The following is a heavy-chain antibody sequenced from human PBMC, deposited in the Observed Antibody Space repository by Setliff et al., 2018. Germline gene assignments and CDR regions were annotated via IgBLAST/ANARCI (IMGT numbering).Heavy chain of an antibody. D-gene: IGHD2-15*01. CDR1: GFTFSRYW. Sequence: PGGSLRLSCAASGFTFSRYWMSWVRQAPGKGLEWVANIKQDGSEKYYVDSVKGRFTISRDNAKNSLYLQMNSLRAEDTAVYYCARGGGTSNYYYYYMDVWGKGTTVTVSS. CDR3: ARGGGTSNYYYYYMDV. J-gene: IGHJ6*03. CDR2: IKQDGSEK. V-gene: IGHV3-7*01.